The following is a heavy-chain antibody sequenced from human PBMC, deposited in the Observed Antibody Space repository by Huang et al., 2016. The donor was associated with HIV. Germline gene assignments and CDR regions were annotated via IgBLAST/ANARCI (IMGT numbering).Heavy chain of an antibody. D-gene: IGHD3-22*01. CDR2: INSDGSSS. CDR1: GFTFSSDW. V-gene: IGHV3-74*01. J-gene: IGHJ4*02. Sequence: EVQLVESGGGLVQPGGSLRLSCAASGFTFSSDWMHWVRQAPGKGLGWFVRINSDGSSSGDADSVKVRFTIARDNAKNTLYLQMNSLRAEDTAVYYCVRDPRIQSWLNYFDYWGQGTLVSVSS. CDR3: VRDPRIQSWLNYFDY.